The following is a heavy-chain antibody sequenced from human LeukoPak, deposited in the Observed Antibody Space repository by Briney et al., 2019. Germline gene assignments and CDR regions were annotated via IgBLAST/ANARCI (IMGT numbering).Heavy chain of an antibody. D-gene: IGHD3-10*01. J-gene: IGHJ4*02. CDR1: GGSISSYY. CDR3: ARGRAGIIWFGELSGHFDY. Sequence: SETLSLTCTVSGGSISSYYWSWIRQPPGKGLEWIGYVYYTGSTNYNPSLKSRVTISVDTSKNQFSLKLNSLTAADTAVYYCARGRAGIIWFGELSGHFDYWGQGTLVTVSS. CDR2: VYYTGST. V-gene: IGHV4-59*01.